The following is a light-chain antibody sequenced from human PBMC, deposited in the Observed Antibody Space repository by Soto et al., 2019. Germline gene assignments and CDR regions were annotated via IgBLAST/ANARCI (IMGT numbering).Light chain of an antibody. Sequence: QSALTQPRSVSGSPGQSVTISCTGSSSDVGGSNFVSWYQQHPVKAPKLVIYDVTKRPSGVPDRFSGSKSGNTASLTISGLQAEGEADYYCCSYAGNSLWVFGGGTKVTVL. CDR1: SSDVGGSNF. CDR3: CSYAGNSLWV. CDR2: DVT. J-gene: IGLJ3*02. V-gene: IGLV2-11*01.